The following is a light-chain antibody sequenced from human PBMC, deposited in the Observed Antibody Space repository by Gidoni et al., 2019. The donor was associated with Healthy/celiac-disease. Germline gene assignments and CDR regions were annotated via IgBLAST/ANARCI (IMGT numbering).Light chain of an antibody. J-gene: IGKJ4*01. CDR2: GAS. CDR1: QSVSSSY. V-gene: IGKV3-20*01. CDR3: QQYGSSPLT. Sequence: EIVLTQSPGTLSLSPGERATLSCRASQSVSSSYFAWYQQKPGQAPRLLIYGASRRATGIPDRFSGSGSGTDFTLTISRLVPEDFAVYYCQQYGSSPLTFGGGTKVEIK.